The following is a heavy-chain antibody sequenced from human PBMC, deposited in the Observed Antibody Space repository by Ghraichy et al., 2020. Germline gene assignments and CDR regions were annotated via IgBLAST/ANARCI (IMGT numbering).Heavy chain of an antibody. J-gene: IGHJ4*02. CDR2: ISSSSSTI. V-gene: IGHV3-48*01. Sequence: GGSLRLSCAASGFTFSSYSMNWVRQAPGKGLEWVSYISSSSSTIYYADSVKGRFTISRDNAKNSLYLQMNSLRAEDTALYYCARDPYDFWSGYYNVWGQGTLVTVSS. CDR3: ARDPYDFWSGYYNV. D-gene: IGHD3-3*01. CDR1: GFTFSSYS.